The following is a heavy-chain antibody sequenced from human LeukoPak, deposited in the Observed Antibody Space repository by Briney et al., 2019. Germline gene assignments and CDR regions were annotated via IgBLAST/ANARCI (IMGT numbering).Heavy chain of an antibody. CDR3: ARDGSGEWPIGY. V-gene: IGHV3-7*01. CDR1: GFTFSSKW. D-gene: IGHD3-10*01. Sequence: GGSLRLSCAASGFTFSSKWMSWVRQAPGKGLEWVANIKHDGSEKYYVDSVKGRFTISRDDAKNSLYLQMNSLRAEDTAVYYCARDGSGEWPIGYWGQGTLVTVSS. CDR2: IKHDGSEK. J-gene: IGHJ4*02.